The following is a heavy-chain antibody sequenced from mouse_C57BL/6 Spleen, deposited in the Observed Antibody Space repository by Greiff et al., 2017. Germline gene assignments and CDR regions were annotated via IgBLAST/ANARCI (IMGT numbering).Heavy chain of an antibody. CDR3: ARWNDGYLNY. J-gene: IGHJ2*01. V-gene: IGHV1-81*01. Sequence: LVESGAELARPGASVKLSCKASGYTFTSYGISWVKQRTGQGLEWIGEIYPRSGNTYYNEKFKGKATLTADKSSSTAYMELRSLTSEDSAVYFCARWNDGYLNYWGQGTTLTVSS. CDR1: GYTFTSYG. CDR2: IYPRSGNT. D-gene: IGHD2-3*01.